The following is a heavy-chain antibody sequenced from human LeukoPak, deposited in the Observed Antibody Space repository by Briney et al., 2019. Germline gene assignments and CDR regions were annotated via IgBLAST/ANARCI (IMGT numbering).Heavy chain of an antibody. CDR2: ISSSAGTT. CDR1: GFTFSSYE. Sequence: QTGGSLRLSCAASGFTFSSYEMNWVRQAPGKGLEWVSYISSSAGTTYYADFVKGRFTISRDNAKNSLYLQMNSLRAEDTAVYFCARQQQQLWYDWGQGTLVTVSS. V-gene: IGHV3-48*03. D-gene: IGHD5-18*01. CDR3: ARQQQQLWYD. J-gene: IGHJ4*02.